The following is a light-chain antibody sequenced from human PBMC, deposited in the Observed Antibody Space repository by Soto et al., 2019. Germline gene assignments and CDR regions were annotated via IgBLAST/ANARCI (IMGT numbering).Light chain of an antibody. J-gene: IGKJ1*01. V-gene: IGKV1-39*01. CDR3: QQSYGTPPT. Sequence: DIQMTQSPPSLSASVGDRVTINCRASQQFTSYVNWYQQKDGKAPKLLISDGSTLQTGVPPRFSGTGSGTDFTLTVNGLQPEDFATCYCQQSYGTPPTFVQGTTVEVK. CDR1: QQFTSY. CDR2: DGS.